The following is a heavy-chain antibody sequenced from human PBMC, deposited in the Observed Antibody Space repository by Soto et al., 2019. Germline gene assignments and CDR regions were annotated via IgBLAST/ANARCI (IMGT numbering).Heavy chain of an antibody. D-gene: IGHD4-17*01. CDR1: TFTFSTYA. CDR2: IWGSSQST. V-gene: IGHV3-23*01. CDR3: ARDPNGDYIGAFDI. Sequence: EVPVLESGGGFVVPGGSLRLSCTTSTFTFSTYAMTWVRQAPGKGLQWVSSIWGSSQSTNYADSVKGRFTISRDNSKNTLYLQVNSLRAEDTATYYCARDPNGDYIGAFDIWGQGIMVTVSS. J-gene: IGHJ3*02.